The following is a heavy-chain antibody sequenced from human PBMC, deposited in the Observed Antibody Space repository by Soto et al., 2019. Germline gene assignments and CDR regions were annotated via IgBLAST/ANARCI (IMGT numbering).Heavy chain of an antibody. CDR3: ARAPAGYYTLYHYDPMDV. Sequence: QVQLVASGGGVVQPGTSLRLSCEASGFTFSDHAMHWVRQAPGKGLEWVAVVWFDGGNKFYTDSVKGRFTISRDNSKNTLFLQMNSLRVVDTAVYYCARAPAGYYTLYHYDPMDVWGQGTQVTVSS. D-gene: IGHD3-22*01. CDR1: GFTFSDHA. CDR2: VWFDGGNK. J-gene: IGHJ6*02. V-gene: IGHV3-33*01.